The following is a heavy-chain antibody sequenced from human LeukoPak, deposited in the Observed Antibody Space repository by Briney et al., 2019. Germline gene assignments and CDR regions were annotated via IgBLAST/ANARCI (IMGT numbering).Heavy chain of an antibody. D-gene: IGHD6-13*01. CDR2: SYYSGST. J-gene: IGHJ4*02. CDR3: ARHTDIAALSSLNY. V-gene: IGHV4-59*08. Sequence: SETLSLTCTVSGGSISSYYWSWIRQTPGKGLEWIGNSYYSGSTNYNPSLKSRVTISVDTSKNQFSLKLSSVTAADTAVYYCARHTDIAALSSLNYWGQGTLVTVSS. CDR1: GGSISSYY.